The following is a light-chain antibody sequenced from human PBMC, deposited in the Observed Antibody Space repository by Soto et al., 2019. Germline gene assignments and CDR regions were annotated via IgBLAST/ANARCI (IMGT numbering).Light chain of an antibody. CDR2: GAS. J-gene: IGKJ1*01. CDR3: QQNRSWPRT. V-gene: IGKV3-15*01. CDR1: QSVDIN. Sequence: EIVLTQSPATLSVSPGERVTLSCRASQSVDINLAWYQQKPGQAPRLLIYGASTMATDMPGRFSGRGAGAEYTRTLISLQSEDFAGDYFQQNRSWPRTFGQGTKVEIK.